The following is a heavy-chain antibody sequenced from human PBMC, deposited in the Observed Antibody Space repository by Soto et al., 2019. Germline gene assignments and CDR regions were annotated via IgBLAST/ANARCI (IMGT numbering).Heavy chain of an antibody. D-gene: IGHD2-15*01. Sequence: SGCPLIPFSKSWIRQSSGKKLEWISFIFHSGIVKYNPSLKSRLTISVDTSKNPFSTSLDSVTAADTGVYFCARAHAHTLPFDYWGQGTLVTVSS. J-gene: IGHJ4*01. CDR1: GCPLIPFS. CDR2: IFHSGIV. CDR3: ARAHAHTLPFDY. V-gene: IGHV4-59*01.